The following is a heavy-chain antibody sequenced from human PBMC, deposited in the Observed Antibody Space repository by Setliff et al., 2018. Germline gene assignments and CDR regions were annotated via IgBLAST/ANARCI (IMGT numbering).Heavy chain of an antibody. CDR1: GLSFSSYA. D-gene: IGHD2-8*01. J-gene: IGHJ4*02. CDR2: ISGSGGST. CDR3: AKDRVNDGVWDFDS. Sequence: GGSLRLSCVASGLSFSSYAINWVRQAPGKGLEWVSGISGSGGSTYYADSVKGRFTISRDNSKNTLFLHINSVTAEDTAIYYCAKDRVNDGVWDFDSWGPGIWVTVS. V-gene: IGHV3-23*01.